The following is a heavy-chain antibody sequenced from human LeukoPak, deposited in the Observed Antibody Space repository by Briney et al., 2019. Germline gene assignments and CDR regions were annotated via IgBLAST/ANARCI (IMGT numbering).Heavy chain of an antibody. Sequence: GGSLRLSCAASGFTVSSNYISWVRQAPGKGLEWVAVIYSGGSTYYADSVKGRFTISRDNSKNTLYLQMNSLRAEDTAVYYCAREAGILFNWFDPWGQGTLVTVSS. CDR2: IYSGGST. D-gene: IGHD6-19*01. CDR3: AREAGILFNWFDP. J-gene: IGHJ5*02. V-gene: IGHV3-66*02. CDR1: GFTVSSNY.